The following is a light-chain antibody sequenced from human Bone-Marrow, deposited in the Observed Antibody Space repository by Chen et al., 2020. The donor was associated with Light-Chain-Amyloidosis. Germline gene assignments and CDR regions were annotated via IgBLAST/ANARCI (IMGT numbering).Light chain of an antibody. CDR1: QTISSNY. CDR2: GSS. Sequence: EIVLTQAPGTLSLSPGEGANLSCRASQTISSNYLTWYQQKFGQAPRLLIYGSSSRATGIPDRFTGSGSGTDFTLTINRLEPEDFAMYYCQQYGTSPLPLGGGTKVEIK. CDR3: QQYGTSPLP. J-gene: IGKJ4*01. V-gene: IGKV3-20*01.